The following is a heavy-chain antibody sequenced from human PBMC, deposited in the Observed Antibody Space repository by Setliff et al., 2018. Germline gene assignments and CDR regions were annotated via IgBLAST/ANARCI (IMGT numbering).Heavy chain of an antibody. Sequence: ASVKVSCKASGLTFTTFSISWVRQAPGQGLEWMGWITNYNGKTDYAQKFQDRVILTTDTSTNTAYMELRNLRPDDKAVYYCATRTPVTFSGVVTTVWGQGSLVTVSS. CDR3: ATRTPVTFSGVVTTV. V-gene: IGHV1-18*01. CDR2: ITNYNGKT. CDR1: GLTFTTFS. D-gene: IGHD3-3*01. J-gene: IGHJ4*02.